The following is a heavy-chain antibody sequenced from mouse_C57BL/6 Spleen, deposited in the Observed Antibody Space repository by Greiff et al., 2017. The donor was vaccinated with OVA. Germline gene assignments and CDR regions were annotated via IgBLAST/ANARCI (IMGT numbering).Heavy chain of an antibody. CDR3: ARGDYYGSSLYYFDY. CDR2: IYPGNGDT. CDR1: GYTFTSYN. J-gene: IGHJ2*01. V-gene: IGHV1-12*01. Sequence: QVQLKQSGAELVRPGASVKMSCKASGYTFTSYNMHWVKQTPRQGLEWIGAIYPGNGDTSYNQKFKGKATLTVDKSSSTAYMQLSSLTSEDSAVYFCARGDYYGSSLYYFDYWGQGTTLTVSS. D-gene: IGHD1-1*01.